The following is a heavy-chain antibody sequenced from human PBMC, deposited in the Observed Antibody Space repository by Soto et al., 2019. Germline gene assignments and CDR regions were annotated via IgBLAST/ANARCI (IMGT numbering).Heavy chain of an antibody. V-gene: IGHV3-21*01. CDR2: ISSSSSYI. D-gene: IGHD3-10*01. J-gene: IGHJ4*02. Sequence: PSETLSLTCTVSGDSISSASYFWGWVRQAPGKGLEWVSPISSSSSYIYYTDSVKGRFTISRDNAKNSLYLQMNSLRAEDTAVYYCASLSRFALDYWGQGTLVTVSS. CDR1: GDSISSASYF. CDR3: ASLSRFALDY.